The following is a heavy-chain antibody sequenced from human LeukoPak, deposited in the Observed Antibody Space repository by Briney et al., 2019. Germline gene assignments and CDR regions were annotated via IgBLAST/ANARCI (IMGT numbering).Heavy chain of an antibody. CDR2: IYYSGST. CDR1: GGSISSSSYY. CDR3: ARGSALGPKNYYYYMDV. D-gene: IGHD2-15*01. J-gene: IGHJ6*03. V-gene: IGHV4-39*07. Sequence: PSETLSLTCTVSGGSISSSSYYWGWIRQPPGKGLEWIGSIYYSGSTYYNPSLKSRVTISVDTSKNQFSLKLSSVTAADTAVYYCARGSALGPKNYYYYMDVWGKGTTVTVSS.